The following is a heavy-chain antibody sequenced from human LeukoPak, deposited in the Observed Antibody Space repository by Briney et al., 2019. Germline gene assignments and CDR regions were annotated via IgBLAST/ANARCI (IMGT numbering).Heavy chain of an antibody. CDR1: GGSFSGYY. V-gene: IGHV4-59*01. D-gene: IGHD6-19*01. CDR3: ARDSSGWYDAFDI. J-gene: IGHJ3*02. Sequence: SETLSLTCAVYGGSFSGYYWSWIRQPPGKGLEWIGYIYYSGSTNYNPSLKSRVTISVDTSKNQFSLKLSSVTAADTAVYYCARDSSGWYDAFDIWGQGTMVTVSS. CDR2: IYYSGST.